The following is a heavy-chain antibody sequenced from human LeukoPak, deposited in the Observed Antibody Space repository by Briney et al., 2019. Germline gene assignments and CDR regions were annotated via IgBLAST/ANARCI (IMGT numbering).Heavy chain of an antibody. CDR2: IKTKANSYAT. Sequence: GGSLRLSCAASGFSFSGSAMHWVRQASGKGLEWVGRIKTKANSYATAYAASVKGRFTISRDDSKNTAYLQMNSLKTEDTAVYYCTTCGVDCYRSDYWGQGTLVTVSS. CDR1: GFSFSGSA. J-gene: IGHJ4*02. V-gene: IGHV3-73*01. CDR3: TTCGVDCYRSDY. D-gene: IGHD2-21*02.